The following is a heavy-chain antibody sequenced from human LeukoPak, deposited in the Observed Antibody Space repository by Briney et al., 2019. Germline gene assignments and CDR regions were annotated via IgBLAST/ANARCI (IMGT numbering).Heavy chain of an antibody. CDR1: KFTFSSYW. CDR2: ISSSSSYI. J-gene: IGHJ6*02. D-gene: IGHD6-13*01. V-gene: IGHV3-21*01. CDR3: AREEGSSWYRGYYYYGMDV. Sequence: SGGSLRLSCAASKFTFSSYWMSWVRQAPGKGLEWVSSISSSSSYIYYADSVKGRFTISRDNAKNSLYLQMNSLRAEDTAVYYCAREEGSSWYRGYYYYGMDVWGQGTTVTVSS.